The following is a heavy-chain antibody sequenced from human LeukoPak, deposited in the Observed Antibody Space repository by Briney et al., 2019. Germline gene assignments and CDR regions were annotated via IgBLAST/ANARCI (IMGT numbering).Heavy chain of an antibody. CDR3: ARYYYDNSGSIYAFDI. Sequence: SETLSLTCTVSGCSIGSYYWTWIRQPPGKGLEWIGYIYYSGSTNYNPSLKSRVTISVDTSKNQFSRKLSSVTTADTAVYYCARYYYDNSGSIYAFDIWGQGTVVTVPS. CDR1: GCSIGSYY. CDR2: IYYSGST. V-gene: IGHV4-59*01. J-gene: IGHJ3*02. D-gene: IGHD3-22*01.